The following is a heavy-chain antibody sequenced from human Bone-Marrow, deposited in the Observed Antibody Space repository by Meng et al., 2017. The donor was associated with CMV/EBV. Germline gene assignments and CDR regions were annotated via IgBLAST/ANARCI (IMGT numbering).Heavy chain of an antibody. CDR3: ARDFGVGATLLVYYYYGMDV. V-gene: IGHV1-18*01. CDR2: ISAYNGNT. Sequence: ASVKVSCKASGYTFTSYGISWVRQAPGQGLEWMGWISAYNGNTNYAQRLQGRVTMTTDTSTSTAYMELRSLRSDDTAVYYCARDFGVGATLLVYYYYGMDVWGQGTTVTASS. D-gene: IGHD1-26*01. J-gene: IGHJ6*02. CDR1: GYTFTSYG.